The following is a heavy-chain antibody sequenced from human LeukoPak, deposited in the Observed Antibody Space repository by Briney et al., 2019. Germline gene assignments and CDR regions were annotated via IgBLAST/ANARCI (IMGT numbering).Heavy chain of an antibody. CDR3: AGLLLSGEYYYYYGMDV. V-gene: IGHV4-61*02. CDR1: GGSLSSGSYY. D-gene: IGHD2-2*01. Sequence: KTSETLSLTCTVSGGSLSSGSYYWSWIRQPARKGLEWIGRIYTIGSTNYNPSLKRRVTISVDTSKNQSSLKLSSVTAADTAGYYCAGLLLSGEYYYYYGMDVWGQGTTVTVSS. J-gene: IGHJ6*02. CDR2: IYTIGST.